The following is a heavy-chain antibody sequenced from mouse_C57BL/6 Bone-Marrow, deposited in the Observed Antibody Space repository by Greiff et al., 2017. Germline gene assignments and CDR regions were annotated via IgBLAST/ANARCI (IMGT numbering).Heavy chain of an antibody. CDR3: ARHITTVHYYAMDY. V-gene: IGHV2-2*01. CDR2: IWRGGST. CDR1: GFSLTSYG. Sequence: QVQLQQSGPGLVQPSQSLSITCTVSGFSLTSYGVHWVRQSPGKGLEWLGVIWRGGSTDYNAAFISRLSISKDNSKSQVFFKMNSLQAYDTAIYYCARHITTVHYYAMDYWGQGTSVTVSS. J-gene: IGHJ4*01. D-gene: IGHD1-1*01.